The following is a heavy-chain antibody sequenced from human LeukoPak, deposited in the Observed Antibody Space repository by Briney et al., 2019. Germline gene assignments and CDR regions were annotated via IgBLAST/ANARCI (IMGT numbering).Heavy chain of an antibody. D-gene: IGHD3-10*01. CDR1: GGSISSSSYY. V-gene: IGHV4-39*07. Sequence: SETLSHTCTVSGGSISSSSYYWGWIRQPPGKGLEWFGSIYYSGSTDYNPSLKSRVTISVDTSKNQFSLKLSSVTAVDTAVYYCARVVKAKLLWFGEAFDPWGQGTLVTVSS. J-gene: IGHJ5*02. CDR2: IYYSGST. CDR3: ARVVKAKLLWFGEAFDP.